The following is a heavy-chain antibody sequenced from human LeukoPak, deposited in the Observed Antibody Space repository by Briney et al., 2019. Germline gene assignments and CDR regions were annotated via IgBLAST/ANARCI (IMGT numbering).Heavy chain of an antibody. J-gene: IGHJ4*02. CDR3: ARCLGTSVPDY. CDR2: IYPGDSET. CDR1: EYRFPNYW. D-gene: IGHD7-27*01. V-gene: IGHV5-51*01. Sequence: GESLKISCKGSEYRFPNYWIAWVRQMPGKGLEWMGIIYPGDSETRYSPSFQGQVNISADKSITTTYLQWSSLKASDTAMYYCARCLGTSVPDYWGQGTLVTVSS.